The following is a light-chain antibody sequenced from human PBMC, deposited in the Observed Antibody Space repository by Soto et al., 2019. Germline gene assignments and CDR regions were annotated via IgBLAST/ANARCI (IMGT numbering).Light chain of an antibody. CDR1: QSLLGSGGHNY. Sequence: DIVLTQSPLSLPVTPGEPASLSCRSSQSLLGSGGHNYLDWYVQKPGQSPQFVIFLGSHRPSGVPHRFSGSGSGTDFTMKISRVEAEDVGVYFCMQSLQTPRTFGQGTRVEI. V-gene: IGKV2-28*01. J-gene: IGKJ1*01. CDR3: MQSLQTPRT. CDR2: LGS.